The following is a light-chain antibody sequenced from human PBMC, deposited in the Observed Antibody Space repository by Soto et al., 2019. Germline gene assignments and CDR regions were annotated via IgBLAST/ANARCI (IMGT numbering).Light chain of an antibody. CDR2: GAS. Sequence: EIVMTQSPATLSVSPGERATLSCRASQSVDINLAWYQQKPGQAPRLLIYGASARATGIPARFSGSGSGTEFTLTISSLQSEDFAIYYCQQYNKWPPLTFGGGTKVEIK. V-gene: IGKV3-15*01. J-gene: IGKJ4*01. CDR1: QSVDIN. CDR3: QQYNKWPPLT.